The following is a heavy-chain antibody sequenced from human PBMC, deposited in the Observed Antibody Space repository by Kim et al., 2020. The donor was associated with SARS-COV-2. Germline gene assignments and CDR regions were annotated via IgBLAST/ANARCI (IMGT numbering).Heavy chain of an antibody. CDR1: GFTFSSYA. Sequence: GGSLRLSCAASGFTFSSYAMSWVRQAPGKGLEWVSSISASSVRTYYADSVKGRFTISRDNSKNTLYLQVNSLRDEDTAVYFCASLVYDTGSSGGYWGQGTLVTVSS. CDR3: ASLVYDTGSSGGY. V-gene: IGHV3-23*01. CDR2: ISASSVRT. J-gene: IGHJ4*02. D-gene: IGHD3-10*01.